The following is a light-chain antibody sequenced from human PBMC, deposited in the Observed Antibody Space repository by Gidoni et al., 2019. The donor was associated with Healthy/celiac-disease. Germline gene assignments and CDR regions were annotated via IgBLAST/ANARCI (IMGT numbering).Light chain of an antibody. V-gene: IGKV3-11*01. CDR3: QQRSNWPGGT. CDR2: DAS. J-gene: IGKJ1*01. Sequence: DIVLTQSPATLSLSPGERATLSCRASQSVSSYLAWYQQKPGQAPRLLIYDASNRATGIPARVRGRGAGTDFTLTISSLEPEDFAVYYWQQRSNWPGGTFGQGTKVEIK. CDR1: QSVSSY.